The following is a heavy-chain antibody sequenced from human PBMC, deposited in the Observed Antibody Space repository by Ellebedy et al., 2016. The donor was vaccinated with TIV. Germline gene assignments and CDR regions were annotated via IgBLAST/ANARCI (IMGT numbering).Heavy chain of an antibody. V-gene: IGHV4-31*03. Sequence: SETLSLXCTVSGGSISSGGYYWSWIRQHPGKGLEWIGYIYYSGRTYYNPSLKSRVTISVDTSKNQFSLKLSSVTAADTAVYYCARHGRIAVAGTWYFDLWGRGTLVTVSS. J-gene: IGHJ2*01. D-gene: IGHD6-19*01. CDR1: GGSISSGGYY. CDR3: ARHGRIAVAGTWYFDL. CDR2: IYYSGRT.